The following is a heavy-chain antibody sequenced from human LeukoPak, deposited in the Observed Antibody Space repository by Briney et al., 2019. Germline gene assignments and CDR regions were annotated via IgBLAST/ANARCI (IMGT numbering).Heavy chain of an antibody. CDR1: GFTFDDYA. CDR3: AKAEQQLVLFDAFDI. Sequence: GGSLRLSCAASGFTFDDYAMHWVRQAPGKGLEWVSGISWNSGSIDYADSVKGRFTISRDNAKNSLYLQMNSLRAEDTALYYCAKAEQQLVLFDAFDIWGQGTMVTVSS. CDR2: ISWNSGSI. V-gene: IGHV3-9*01. J-gene: IGHJ3*02. D-gene: IGHD6-13*01.